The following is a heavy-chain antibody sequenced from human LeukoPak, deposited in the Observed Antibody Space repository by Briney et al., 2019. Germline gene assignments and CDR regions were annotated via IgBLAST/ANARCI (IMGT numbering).Heavy chain of an antibody. CDR3: ARQTYGGSNWFDP. V-gene: IGHV1-46*01. CDR1: GYTFTSYG. D-gene: IGHD4/OR15-4a*01. J-gene: IGHJ5*02. Sequence: GASVKVSCKASGYTFTSYGISWVRQAPGQGLEWMGIINPSGGSTSYAQKFQGRVTMTRDTSTSTVYMELSSLRSEDTAVYYCARQTYGGSNWFDPWGQGTLVTVSS. CDR2: INPSGGST.